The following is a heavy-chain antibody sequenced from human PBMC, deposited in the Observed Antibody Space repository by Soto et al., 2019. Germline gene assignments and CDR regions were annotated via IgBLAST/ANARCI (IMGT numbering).Heavy chain of an antibody. D-gene: IGHD6-6*01. CDR3: AREFRVAEDTSIAARSNFFDT. CDR2: INPNSGGT. CDR1: GYTFTGYY. Sequence: ASVKVSCKASGYTFTGYYMHWVRQAPGQGLEWMGWINPNSGGTNYAQKFQGWVTMTRDTSISTAYMELSRLRSDDTAVYYCAREFRVAEDTSIAARSNFFDTWGQGTMVTVSS. J-gene: IGHJ3*02. V-gene: IGHV1-2*04.